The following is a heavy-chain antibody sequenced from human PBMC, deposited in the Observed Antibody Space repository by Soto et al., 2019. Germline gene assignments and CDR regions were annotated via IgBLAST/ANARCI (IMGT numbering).Heavy chain of an antibody. CDR1: GYTFTSHY. J-gene: IGHJ4*02. D-gene: IGHD2-15*01. V-gene: IGHV1-46*01. Sequence: QVQLVQSGAEVRKPGASVEVSCKASGYTFTSHYMHWVRQAPGQGLEWMGIINPSGGSTTYAQKFQGRVTMTRDTSTSTVYMELSSLRSEDTAVYYCARDQVAGTYYFDYWGQGTLVTVSS. CDR2: INPSGGST. CDR3: ARDQVAGTYYFDY.